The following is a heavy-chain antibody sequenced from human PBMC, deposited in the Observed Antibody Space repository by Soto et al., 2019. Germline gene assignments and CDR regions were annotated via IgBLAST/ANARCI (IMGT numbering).Heavy chain of an antibody. J-gene: IGHJ4*02. CDR1: GGSISSSSYY. CDR3: ASLASPGYFAY. Sequence: SETLSLTCTVSGGSISSSSYYWGWIRQPPGKGLEWIGSIYYSGSTYYNPSLKSRVTISVDTSKNQFSLKLSSVTAADTAVYYCASLASPGYFAYWGQGTLVTVSS. V-gene: IGHV4-39*01. D-gene: IGHD3-3*02. CDR2: IYYSGST.